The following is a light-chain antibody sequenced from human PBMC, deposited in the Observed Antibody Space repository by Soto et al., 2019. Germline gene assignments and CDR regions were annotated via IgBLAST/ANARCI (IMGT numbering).Light chain of an antibody. Sequence: QAVVIQPASVSGSPGQSITISCTGTSSDVGSYNLVSWYQQHPGKAPKLMIYEVSKRPSGVSNRFSGSKSGNTASLTISGLQAEAEADYYCCSSAGSSTVVFGGGTKLTVL. CDR1: SSDVGSYNL. J-gene: IGLJ2*01. V-gene: IGLV2-23*02. CDR3: CSSAGSSTVV. CDR2: EVS.